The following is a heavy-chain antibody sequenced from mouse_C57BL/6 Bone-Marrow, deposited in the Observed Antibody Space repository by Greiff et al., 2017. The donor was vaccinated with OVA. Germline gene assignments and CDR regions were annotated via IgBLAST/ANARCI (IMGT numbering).Heavy chain of an antibody. CDR1: GFTFSSYG. CDR2: ISSGGSYT. CDR3: ARHDGPV. Sequence: EVMLVESGGDLVKPGGSLKLSCAASGFTFSSYGMSWVRQTPDKRLEWVATISSGGSYTYYPDSVKGRFTISRDNAKNTLYLQMSSLKSEDTAMYYCARHDGPVRGQGTTLTVSS. J-gene: IGHJ2*01. V-gene: IGHV5-6*01. D-gene: IGHD2-3*01.